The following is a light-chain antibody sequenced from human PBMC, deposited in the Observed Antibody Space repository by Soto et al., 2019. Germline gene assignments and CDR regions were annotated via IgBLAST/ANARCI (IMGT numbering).Light chain of an antibody. CDR2: GAS. Sequence: EIVLTQSPGTLSLSPGERATISCRASQSVSSGYLAWYQQKPGQAPRLLIYGASSRATGIPDRFSGSGYGTDFTLTISRLEPEDFAVYYCQQYGSSPPITFGQGTRLEIK. J-gene: IGKJ5*01. CDR1: QSVSSGY. V-gene: IGKV3-20*01. CDR3: QQYGSSPPIT.